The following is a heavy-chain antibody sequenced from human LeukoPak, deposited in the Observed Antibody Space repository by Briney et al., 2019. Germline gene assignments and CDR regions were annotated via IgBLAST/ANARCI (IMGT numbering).Heavy chain of an antibody. D-gene: IGHD6-13*01. J-gene: IGHJ4*02. Sequence: GGSLRLSCAASGFTLISYWISWVRQAPGKGLEWVANIKQDGSEKYYVDSVKGRFTISRDNAKNTVYLQMNSLRAEDTAVYYCARAVAAAGSYWGQGTLVTVSS. CDR1: GFTLISYW. V-gene: IGHV3-7*04. CDR3: ARAVAAAGSY. CDR2: IKQDGSEK.